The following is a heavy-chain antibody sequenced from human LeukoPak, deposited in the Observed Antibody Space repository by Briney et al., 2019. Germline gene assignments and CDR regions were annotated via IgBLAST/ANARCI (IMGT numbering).Heavy chain of an antibody. CDR3: ARVFHYDSSGYLDYYYYYMDV. CDR1: GYTFTGYY. CDR2: IIPNSGGT. V-gene: IGHV1-2*06. J-gene: IGHJ6*03. D-gene: IGHD3-22*01. Sequence: ASVKVSCKASGYTFTGYYMHWVRQAPGQGLEWMGRIIPNSGGTNYAQKFQGRVTMTRDTSISTAYMELSRLRSDDTAVYYCARVFHYDSSGYLDYYYYYMDVWGKGTTVTASS.